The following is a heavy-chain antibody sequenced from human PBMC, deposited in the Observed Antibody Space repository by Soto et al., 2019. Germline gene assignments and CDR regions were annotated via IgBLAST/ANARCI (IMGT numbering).Heavy chain of an antibody. V-gene: IGHV3-30*03. J-gene: IGHJ6*02. CDR1: EFTFNAYG. D-gene: IGHD1-1*01. CDR3: ASTRASFDYYFYYGMDV. CDR2: VSYDGTNK. Sequence: QASLVESGGGVVQPGRSLRLSCTASEFTFNAYGMHWVRQAPGNGLEWVAVVSYDGTNKYYADSVKGRFAISRDNSKNTLYLQMNSLRAEDTAVYYCASTRASFDYYFYYGMDVWGQGTTVTVSS.